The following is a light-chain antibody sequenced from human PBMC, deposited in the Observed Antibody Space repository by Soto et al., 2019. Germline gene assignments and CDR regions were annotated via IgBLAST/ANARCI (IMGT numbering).Light chain of an antibody. J-gene: IGKJ1*01. V-gene: IGKV3-11*01. CDR2: QTS. CDR1: QYINTR. CDR3: HQRQSWPRT. Sequence: PGVRVTLSCRASQYINTRLAWYQHRPGQVPRLLIYQTSIRAAGIPARFSASGSGTDFTLTISDVQPEDFAPYYCHQRQSWPRTFGQGTKVDIK.